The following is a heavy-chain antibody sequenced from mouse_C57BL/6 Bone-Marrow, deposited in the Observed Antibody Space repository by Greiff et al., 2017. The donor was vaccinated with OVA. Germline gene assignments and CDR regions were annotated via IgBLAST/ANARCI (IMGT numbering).Heavy chain of an antibody. CDR1: GFTFSSYG. CDR3: ARRGGYYGNYGYFDV. CDR2: ISSGGSYT. Sequence: EVKVVESGGELVKPGGSLKLSCAASGFTFSSYGMSWVRQTPDKRLEWVATISSGGSYTYYPDSVKGRFTISRDNAKNTLYLQMSSLKSEDTAMYYGARRGGYYGNYGYFDVWGTGTTVTVSS. J-gene: IGHJ1*03. V-gene: IGHV5-6*02. D-gene: IGHD2-1*01.